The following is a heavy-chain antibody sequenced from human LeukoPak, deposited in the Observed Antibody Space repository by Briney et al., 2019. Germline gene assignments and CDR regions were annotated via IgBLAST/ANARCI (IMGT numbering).Heavy chain of an antibody. V-gene: IGHV4-39*07. CDR3: ARGAIQLWSASSYYFDY. J-gene: IGHJ4*02. D-gene: IGHD5-18*01. Sequence: SETLSLTCTVSGDSFSSVTDYWAWIRQPPGKGLEWIASGDYSGGTYYNPSLESRVAISVDTSKNQFSLKLSSVTAADTAVYYCARGAIQLWSASSYYFDYWGQGTLVTVSS. CDR2: GDYSGGT. CDR1: GDSFSSVTDY.